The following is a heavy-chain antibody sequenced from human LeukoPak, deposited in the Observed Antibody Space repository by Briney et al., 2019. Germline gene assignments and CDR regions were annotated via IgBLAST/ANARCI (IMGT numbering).Heavy chain of an antibody. CDR3: ASLSGIT. D-gene: IGHD6-25*01. CDR1: AASISSSSYY. V-gene: IGHV4-39*01. J-gene: IGHJ5*02. Sequence: SESLSLTCTVSAASISSSSYYWGWIRQPPGNGLEWFGSIYYSWSTHYNPSLKSRVTISVETSKNQFSLKLSSVTAADTAVYYCASLSGITWGQGTLVSVSS. CDR2: IYYSWST.